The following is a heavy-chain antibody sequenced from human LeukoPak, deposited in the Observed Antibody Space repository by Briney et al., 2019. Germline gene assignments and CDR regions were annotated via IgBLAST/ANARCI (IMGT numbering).Heavy chain of an antibody. V-gene: IGHV1-69*04. CDR3: ARVDHGGSSGYYRDY. J-gene: IGHJ4*02. CDR2: IIPILGIA. CDR1: GGTFSSYA. Sequence: APVKVSCKASGGTFSSYAISWVRQAPGQGLEWMGRIIPILGIANYAQKCQGRVTITADKSTSTGYMEVSSLRSEDTGVYYCARVDHGGSSGYYRDYWGQGTLVTVSS. D-gene: IGHD3-22*01.